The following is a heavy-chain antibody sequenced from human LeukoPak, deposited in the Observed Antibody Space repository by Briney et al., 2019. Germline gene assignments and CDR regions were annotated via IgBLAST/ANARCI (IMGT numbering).Heavy chain of an antibody. V-gene: IGHV4-38-2*01. CDR1: GYSISSGYY. J-gene: IGHJ4*02. CDR3: ARNINSGSYLELFDY. CDR2: IYHSGST. D-gene: IGHD1-26*01. Sequence: SETLSLTCDASGYSISSGYYWGWIRQPPGKGLEWIGSIYHSGSTYYNPSLKSRVTISVDTSKNQFSLKLSSVTAADTAVYYCARNINSGSYLELFDYWGQGTLVTVSS.